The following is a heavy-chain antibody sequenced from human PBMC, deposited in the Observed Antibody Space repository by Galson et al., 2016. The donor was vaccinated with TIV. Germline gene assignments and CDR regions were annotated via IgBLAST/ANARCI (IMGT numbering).Heavy chain of an antibody. D-gene: IGHD3-16*01. CDR2: IYSGGNT. J-gene: IGHJ6*02. CDR3: ARDGPAGVEASTGQWGNYYGMDV. V-gene: IGHV3-66*01. Sequence: SLRLSCAASGFTFSDFAMHWVRQAPGKGLEWVSVIYSGGNTYFADNVKGRFSISKDNSKNTLYLQMNSLRADDTGVYYCARDGPAGVEASTGQWGNYYGMDVWGQGTTVTVSS. CDR1: GFTFSDFA.